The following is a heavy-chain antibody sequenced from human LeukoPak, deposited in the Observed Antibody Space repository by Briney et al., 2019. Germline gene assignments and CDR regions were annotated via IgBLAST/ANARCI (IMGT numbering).Heavy chain of an antibody. D-gene: IGHD3-9*01. V-gene: IGHV3-7*01. CDR1: GFAFTDYA. CDR3: ARLLRYFDWYFDY. Sequence: GGSLRLSCAASGFAFTDYAISWVRQAPGKGLEWVANIKQDGSEKYYVDSVKGRFTISRDNAKNSLYLQMNSLRAEDTAVYYCARLLRYFDWYFDYWGQGTLVTVSS. J-gene: IGHJ4*02. CDR2: IKQDGSEK.